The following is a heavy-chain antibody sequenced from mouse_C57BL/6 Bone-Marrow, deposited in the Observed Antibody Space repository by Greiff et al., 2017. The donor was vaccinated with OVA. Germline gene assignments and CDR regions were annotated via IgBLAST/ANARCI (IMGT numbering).Heavy chain of an antibody. CDR3: ARQAPAWFAY. V-gene: IGHV5-6*02. Sequence: EVKLVESGGDLVKPGGSLKLSCAASGFTFSSYGMSWVRQTPDKRLEWVATISSGGSYTYYPDSVKGRFTISRDNAKNTLYLQMSRLKSEDTAMYYCARQAPAWFAYWGQGTLVTVSA. CDR1: GFTFSSYG. J-gene: IGHJ3*01. CDR2: ISSGGSYT.